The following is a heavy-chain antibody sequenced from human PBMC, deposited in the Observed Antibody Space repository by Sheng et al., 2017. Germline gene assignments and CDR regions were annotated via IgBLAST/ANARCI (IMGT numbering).Heavy chain of an antibody. CDR3: AKSQGYCSGGSCSPSYYFDY. Sequence: QVQLVESGGGVVQPGGSLRLSCAASGFTFSNYGMHWVRQAPGKGLEWVAFIRYDGSNKYYADSVKGRFTISRDNSKNTLYLQMNSLRAQDTAVYYCAKSQGYCSGGSCSPSYYFDYWGQGTLVTVSS. J-gene: IGHJ4*02. D-gene: IGHD2-15*01. V-gene: IGHV3-30*02. CDR1: GFTFSNYG. CDR2: IRYDGSNK.